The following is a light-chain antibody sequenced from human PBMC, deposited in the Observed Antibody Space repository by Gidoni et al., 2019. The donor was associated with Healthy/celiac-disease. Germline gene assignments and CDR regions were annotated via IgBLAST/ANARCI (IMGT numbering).Light chain of an antibody. Sequence: DIVMTQSPDSLAVSLGERATINCKSSQSVLYSSHNKNYLAWYQQKPGQPPKLLIYWASTRESGVPDRFSGSGSGTDFTLTISSLQAEDVAVYYCQQYYSTPPTFGPGTKVDIQ. CDR1: QSVLYSSHNKNY. CDR2: WAS. CDR3: QQYYSTPPT. V-gene: IGKV4-1*01. J-gene: IGKJ3*01.